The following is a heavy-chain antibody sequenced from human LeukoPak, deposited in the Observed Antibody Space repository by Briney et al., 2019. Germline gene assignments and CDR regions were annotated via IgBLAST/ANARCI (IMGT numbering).Heavy chain of an antibody. CDR3: ASGYCPNGVCSHNMGY. J-gene: IGHJ4*02. CDR2: INSGGSIT. CDR1: GFTFSSHR. Sequence: GGSLRLSCAASGFTFSSHRMHWVRQGPGKGLVWLSRINSGGSITNYADSVKGRLTISRDNANNTLYLEINSLTAEDTAVYFCASGYCPNGVCSHNMGYWGRGTLVTVSS. D-gene: IGHD2-8*01. V-gene: IGHV3-74*01.